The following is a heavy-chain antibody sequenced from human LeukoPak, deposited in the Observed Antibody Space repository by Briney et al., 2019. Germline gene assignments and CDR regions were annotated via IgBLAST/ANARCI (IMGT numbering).Heavy chain of an antibody. Sequence: PGGSLRLSCAASGFNFSSYWMHWVRQAPGKGLVWVSRINSDGSSTGYADSMKGRFTISRDNAKNTLYLQMNSLRVEDTAVYYCARGGAAMAYYWGQGTLVTVSS. CDR2: INSDGSST. J-gene: IGHJ4*02. CDR3: ARGGAAMAYY. D-gene: IGHD5-18*01. CDR1: GFNFSSYW. V-gene: IGHV3-74*01.